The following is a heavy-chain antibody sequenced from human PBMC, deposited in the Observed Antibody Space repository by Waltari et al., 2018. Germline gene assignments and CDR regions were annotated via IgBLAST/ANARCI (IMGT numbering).Heavy chain of an antibody. J-gene: IGHJ5*02. V-gene: IGHV7-4-1*02. CDR2: INTNTGNP. D-gene: IGHD3-22*01. CDR1: GYTLTSYA. CDR3: ARVGNYYDSSGYYLRDWFDP. Sequence: QVQLVQSGCELKKPPASVQVSRKASGYTLTSYAMHCMRQAPGQGLEWMGWINTNTGNPTYAQGFTGRFVFSLDTSVSTAYLQISSLKAEDTAVYYCARVGNYYDSSGYYLRDWFDPWGQGTLVTVSS.